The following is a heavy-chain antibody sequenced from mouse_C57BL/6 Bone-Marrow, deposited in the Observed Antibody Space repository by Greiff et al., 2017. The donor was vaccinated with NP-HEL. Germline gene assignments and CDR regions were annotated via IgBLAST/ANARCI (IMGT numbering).Heavy chain of an antibody. Sequence: EVHLVESGGGLVKPGGSLKLSCAASGFTFSSYAMSWVRQTPEKRLEWVATISDGGSYTYYPDNVKGRFTISRDNAKNNLYLQMSHLKSEDTAMYYCARWDYDSWLAYWGQGTLVTVSA. CDR1: GFTFSSYA. J-gene: IGHJ3*01. CDR2: ISDGGSYT. D-gene: IGHD2-4*01. V-gene: IGHV5-4*01. CDR3: ARWDYDSWLAY.